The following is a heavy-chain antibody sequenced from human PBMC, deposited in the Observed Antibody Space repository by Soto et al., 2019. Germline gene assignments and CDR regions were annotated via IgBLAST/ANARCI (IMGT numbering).Heavy chain of an antibody. Sequence: QVQLVQSGAEVKKPGASVKVSCKASGYTFTSDGISWVRQAPGQGLEWMGWISAYNGNTNYAQKLQGRVTMTTDTSTSTAYMELRSLRADDTAVYYCARDGAVAGFTPGVDYWGQGTLVTVSS. D-gene: IGHD6-19*01. V-gene: IGHV1-18*01. CDR2: ISAYNGNT. CDR1: GYTFTSDG. J-gene: IGHJ4*02. CDR3: ARDGAVAGFTPGVDY.